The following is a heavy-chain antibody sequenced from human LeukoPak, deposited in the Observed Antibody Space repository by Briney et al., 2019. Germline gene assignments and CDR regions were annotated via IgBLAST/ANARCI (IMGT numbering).Heavy chain of an antibody. D-gene: IGHD3-22*01. CDR2: ISAYNGNT. CDR1: GYTLTSYG. CDR3: ARVGPEGYYDSSGYYGNWFDP. V-gene: IGHV1-18*01. Sequence: VSVKVSCKASGYTLTSYGISWVRQAPGQGLEWMGWISAYNGNTNYAQKLQGRVTMTTDTSTSTAYMELRSLRSDDTAVYYCARVGPEGYYDSSGYYGNWFDPWGQGTLVTVSS. J-gene: IGHJ5*02.